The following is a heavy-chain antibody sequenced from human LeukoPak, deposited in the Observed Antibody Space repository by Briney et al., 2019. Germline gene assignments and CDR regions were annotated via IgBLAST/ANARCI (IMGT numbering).Heavy chain of an antibody. Sequence: SETLSLTCTVSGGSISSYYWSWIRQPPGKGLEWIGFIYYTGSTNYNPSLKSRVTISIDTSKNQFSLKLSSVTAADTAVYYCARGGYYYDSSAYYSRLDYWGQGTLVTVSS. CDR2: IYYTGST. J-gene: IGHJ4*02. D-gene: IGHD3-22*01. CDR3: ARGGYYYDSSAYYSRLDY. V-gene: IGHV4-59*01. CDR1: GGSISSYY.